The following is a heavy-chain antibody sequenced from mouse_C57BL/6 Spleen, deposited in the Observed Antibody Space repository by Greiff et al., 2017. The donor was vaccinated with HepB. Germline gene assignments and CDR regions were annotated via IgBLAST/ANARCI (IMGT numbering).Heavy chain of an antibody. Sequence: VQLQQSGPELVKPGASVKISCKASGYTFTDYYMNWVKQSHGKSLEWIGDINPNNGGTSYNQKFKGKATLTVDKSSSTAYMELRSLTSEDSAVYYCARGGGKPIGSFAYWGQGTLVTVSA. D-gene: IGHD5-2*01. V-gene: IGHV1-26*01. J-gene: IGHJ3*01. CDR2: INPNNGGT. CDR1: GYTFTDYY. CDR3: ARGGGKPIGSFAY.